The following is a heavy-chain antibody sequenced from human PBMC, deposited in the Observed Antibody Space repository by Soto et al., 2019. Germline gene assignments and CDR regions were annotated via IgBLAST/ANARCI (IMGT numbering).Heavy chain of an antibody. D-gene: IGHD3-3*01. V-gene: IGHV1-18*04. CDR3: ARVMTTFGVISKGPDH. Sequence: QVQLAQSGAEVKKPGASVKVSCKASGYPFTTYGISWVRQAPGQGLEGMGWISTYNGDTEYPQSLQGRVTMTRDTSPATAYMELRSLRSDDTAVYYCARVMTTFGVISKGPDHWGQGTLVTVSS. CDR1: GYPFTTYG. CDR2: ISTYNGDT. J-gene: IGHJ4*02.